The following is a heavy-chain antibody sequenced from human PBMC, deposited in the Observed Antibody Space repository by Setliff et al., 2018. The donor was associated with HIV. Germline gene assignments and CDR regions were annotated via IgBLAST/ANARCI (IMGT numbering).Heavy chain of an antibody. CDR2: IEQDGSEK. D-gene: IGHD3-22*01. CDR1: GFSFSNYW. J-gene: IGHJ4*02. Sequence: GSLRLSCAASGFSFSNYWMSWVRQAPGNGLEWVANIEQDGSEKYYAGSVKGRFTISRDNAKNSLYLQMNSLGAEDTAVYYCAREVGDSSGYYYRNYYFDSWGQGTLVTVSS. V-gene: IGHV3-7*03. CDR3: AREVGDSSGYYYRNYYFDS.